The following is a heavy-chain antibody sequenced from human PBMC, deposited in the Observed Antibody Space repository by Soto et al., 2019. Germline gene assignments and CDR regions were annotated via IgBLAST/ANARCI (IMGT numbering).Heavy chain of an antibody. CDR2: ISYDGSNK. V-gene: IGHV3-30-3*01. CDR3: ARTYYYGSGSYEFDY. D-gene: IGHD3-10*01. J-gene: IGHJ4*02. Sequence: QVQLVESGGGVVQPGRSLRLSCAASGFTFSSYAMHWVRQAPGKGLEWVAVISYDGSNKYYADSVKGRFTISRDNSKNTLYLQMNSLRAEDTAVYYCARTYYYGSGSYEFDYWCQGTLVTVSS. CDR1: GFTFSSYA.